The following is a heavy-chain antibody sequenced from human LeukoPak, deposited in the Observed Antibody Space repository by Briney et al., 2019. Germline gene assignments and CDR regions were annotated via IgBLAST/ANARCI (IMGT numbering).Heavy chain of an antibody. CDR1: GFTFSSYG. J-gene: IGHJ4*02. Sequence: GGSLRLSCAVSGFTFSSYGMHWVRQAPGKGLEWVAVISYDGSNKYYADSVKGRFTISRDNSKNTLYLQMNSLRAEDTAVYYCAKDLYSSSYSFDYWGQGTLVTVSS. CDR3: AKDLYSSSYSFDY. D-gene: IGHD6-13*01. CDR2: ISYDGSNK. V-gene: IGHV3-30*18.